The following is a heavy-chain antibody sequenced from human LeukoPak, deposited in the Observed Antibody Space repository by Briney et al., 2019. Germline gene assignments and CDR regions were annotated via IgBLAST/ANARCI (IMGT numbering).Heavy chain of an antibody. CDR2: IYPGDSDT. D-gene: IGHD3-22*01. J-gene: IGHJ4*02. Sequence: GESLKISCKGSGYSFTSYWIGWVRQMPGKGLEWMGIIYPGDSDTTYSPSFQGQVTISADKSISTAYLQWSSLKASDTAVYYCARHADYYDSSGEIDYWGQGTLVTVSS. CDR1: GYSFTSYW. V-gene: IGHV5-51*01. CDR3: ARHADYYDSSGEIDY.